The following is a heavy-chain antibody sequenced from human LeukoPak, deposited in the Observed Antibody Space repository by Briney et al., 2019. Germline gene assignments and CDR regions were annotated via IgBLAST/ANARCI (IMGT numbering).Heavy chain of an antibody. Sequence: SVKVSCKASGGTFSSYAISWVRQAPGQGLEWMGGIIPIFGTANYAQKFQGRVTITVDESTSTAYMELSSLRSEDTAVYYCARDAIVVVAATPGMDVWGQGTTVTVSS. V-gene: IGHV1-69*13. CDR2: IIPIFGTA. D-gene: IGHD2-15*01. CDR3: ARDAIVVVAATPGMDV. CDR1: GGTFSSYA. J-gene: IGHJ6*02.